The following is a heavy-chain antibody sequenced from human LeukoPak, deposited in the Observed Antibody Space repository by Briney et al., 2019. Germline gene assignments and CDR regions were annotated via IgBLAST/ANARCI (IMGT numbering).Heavy chain of an antibody. CDR1: GYTFTDYY. CDR3: ARGGPTYGSPYNWFHP. D-gene: IGHD3-10*01. V-gene: IGHV1-2*06. Sequence: ASVKVSCKASGYTFTDYYIHWVRQAPGQGLEWMGRINPNSGDTDYAQNFQGRVTMTRDTSISTASMELTRLTSDHTAVYYCARGGPTYGSPYNWFHPWGQGPLVTVSS. CDR2: INPNSGDT. J-gene: IGHJ5*02.